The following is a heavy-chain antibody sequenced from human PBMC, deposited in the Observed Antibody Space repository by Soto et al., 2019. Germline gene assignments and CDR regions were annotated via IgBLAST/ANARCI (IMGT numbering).Heavy chain of an antibody. CDR3: ARRYGASFDY. J-gene: IGHJ4*02. CDR1: AGSISTYY. V-gene: IGHV4-59*01. CDR2: ISYSGIT. Sequence: SETLSLTCTVSAGSISTYYWSWIRQPPGKGLEWIGYISYSGITHYNPSLKSRVTISVDTSKNQFSLKLSSVTAADTAVYYCARRYGASFDYWGQGTLVTVSS. D-gene: IGHD4-17*01.